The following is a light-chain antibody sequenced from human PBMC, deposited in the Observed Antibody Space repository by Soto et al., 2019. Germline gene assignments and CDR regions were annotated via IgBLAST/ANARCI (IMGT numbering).Light chain of an antibody. CDR2: DVS. CDR1: SNDVGGYNY. J-gene: IGLJ1*01. Sequence: QSALTQPASVSGSPGQSITISCTGTSNDVGGYNYVSWYQQHPGKAPELIIYDVSNRPSGVSNRFSGSKSGNTASLTISGLHAEDDADYYCSSYRSITTSYVFGTGTKLTVL. CDR3: SSYRSITTSYV. V-gene: IGLV2-14*01.